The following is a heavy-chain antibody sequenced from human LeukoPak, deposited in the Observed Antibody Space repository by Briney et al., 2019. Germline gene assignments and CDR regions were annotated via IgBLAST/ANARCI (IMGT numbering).Heavy chain of an antibody. D-gene: IGHD6-19*01. CDR2: INPNSGGT. V-gene: IGHV1-2*02. CDR1: GYTFTGYY. J-gene: IGHJ4*02. CDR3: ARDRPSVAGTGSLDY. Sequence: ASVKVSCKASGYTFTGYYMHWVRQAPGQGLEWMGWINPNSGGTNYAQKFQGRVTMTRDTSISTAYMELSRLRSDDTAMYYCARDRPSVAGTGSLDYWGQGTLVTVSS.